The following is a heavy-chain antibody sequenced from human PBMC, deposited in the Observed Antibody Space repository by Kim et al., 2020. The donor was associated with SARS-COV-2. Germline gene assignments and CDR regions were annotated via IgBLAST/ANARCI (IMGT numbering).Heavy chain of an antibody. V-gene: IGHV4-59*08. CDR2: IYYSGST. J-gene: IGHJ4*02. CDR3: ARSSGYYAGLDY. CDR1: GGSISSYY. Sequence: SETLSLTCTVSGGSISSYYWSWIRQPPGKGLEWIGYIYYSGSTNYNPSLKSRVTISVDTSKNQFSLKLSSVTAADTAVYYCARSSGYYAGLDYWGQGTLAPVSS. D-gene: IGHD3-22*01.